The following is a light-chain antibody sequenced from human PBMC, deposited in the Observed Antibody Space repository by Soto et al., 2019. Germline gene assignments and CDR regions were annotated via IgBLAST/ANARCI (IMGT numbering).Light chain of an antibody. Sequence: QSVRTQPPSASGSPGQSVTISCTGTSNDVGGYNYVSWYQQHPGKAPKLMIYEVNKRPSGVPDRFSGSKSGNTASLTVSGLQAEDEADYYCSSFAVSNSLVFGTGTKVTVL. CDR2: EVN. J-gene: IGLJ1*01. V-gene: IGLV2-8*01. CDR1: SNDVGGYNY. CDR3: SSFAVSNSLV.